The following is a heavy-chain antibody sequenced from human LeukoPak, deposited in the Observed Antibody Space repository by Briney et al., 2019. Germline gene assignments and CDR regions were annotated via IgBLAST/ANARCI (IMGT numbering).Heavy chain of an antibody. V-gene: IGHV3-48*03. J-gene: IGHJ4*02. CDR3: ARDASPSPVAGTNYFDY. D-gene: IGHD6-19*01. CDR2: ISSSGSTI. CDR1: GFTFSSYE. Sequence: PGGSLRLSCAASGFTFSSYETNWVRQAPGKGLEWVSYISSSGSTIYYADSVKGRFTISRDNAKNSLYLQMNSLRAEDTAVYYCARDASPSPVAGTNYFDYWGREPWSPSPQ.